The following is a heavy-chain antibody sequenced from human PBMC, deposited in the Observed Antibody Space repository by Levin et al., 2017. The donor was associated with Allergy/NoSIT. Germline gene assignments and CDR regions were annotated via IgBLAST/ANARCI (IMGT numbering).Heavy chain of an antibody. D-gene: IGHD3-22*01. CDR1: GFTFGNYA. CDR2: FRDTRYT. Sequence: GEPLKISCAASGFTFGNYAMSWVRQAPGKGLEWVAGFRDTRYTNYADSVNGRFTISRDNYRNMFYLQMNSLRAEDTALYYCARFARPAGVYDSSDSFDLWGQGTMVTVSS. V-gene: IGHV3-23*01. CDR3: ARFARPAGVYDSSDSFDL. J-gene: IGHJ3*01.